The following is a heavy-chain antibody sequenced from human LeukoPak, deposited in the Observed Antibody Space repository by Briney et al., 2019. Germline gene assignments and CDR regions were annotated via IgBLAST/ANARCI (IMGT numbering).Heavy chain of an antibody. CDR2: IYYSGST. Sequence: PSETLSLTCTVSGGSISSSSYYWGWIRQPPGKGLEWIGSIYYSGSTYYNPSLKSRVTISVDTSKNQFSLKLSSVTAADTAVYYCAREFSGYSGYDYPNLDYWGQGTLVTVSS. D-gene: IGHD5-12*01. CDR3: AREFSGYSGYDYPNLDY. J-gene: IGHJ4*02. V-gene: IGHV4-39*07. CDR1: GGSISSSSYY.